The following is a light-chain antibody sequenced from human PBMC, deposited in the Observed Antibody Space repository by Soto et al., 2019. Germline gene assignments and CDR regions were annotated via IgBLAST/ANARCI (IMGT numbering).Light chain of an antibody. CDR2: KAS. CDR1: QSISSW. J-gene: IGKJ1*01. V-gene: IGKV1-5*03. CDR3: QQYHSYPT. Sequence: DIQMTQSPSTLSASVGDRVTITCRASQSISSWLAWYQQKPGKAPKLLIYKASSLESGVPSRFSGSGSGTEFPLTISCLPLDDFATYYCQQYHSYPTFGQGTKVEIK.